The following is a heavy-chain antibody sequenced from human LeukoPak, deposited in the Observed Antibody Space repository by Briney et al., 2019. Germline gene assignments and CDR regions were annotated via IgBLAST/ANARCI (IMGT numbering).Heavy chain of an antibody. V-gene: IGHV3-33*01. CDR1: GFSFSFYG. CDR3: ARSAELGPYFDY. D-gene: IGHD7-27*01. J-gene: IGHJ4*02. CDR2: IWYDGSNK. Sequence: GGSLRLSCAASGFSFSFYGMHWARQAPGKGLEWVAVIWYDGSNKYHADSVKGRFTISRDNSKNTLYLQMNSLRAEDTAVYYCARSAELGPYFDYWGQGTLVTVSS.